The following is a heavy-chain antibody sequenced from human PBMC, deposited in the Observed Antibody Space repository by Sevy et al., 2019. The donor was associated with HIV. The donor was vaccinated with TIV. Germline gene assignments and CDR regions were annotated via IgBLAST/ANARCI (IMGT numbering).Heavy chain of an antibody. CDR2: IRHGGTRR. CDR1: GFSFSRYG. J-gene: IGHJ4*02. CDR3: ARDRNLGTGDFDY. D-gene: IGHD3-10*01. V-gene: IGHV3-7*01. Sequence: GGSLRLSCAASGFSFSRYGMSWVRQAPGKGLEWVANIRHGGTRRSYVDSVKGRFTISRDNAKNSLFLQMSSLRADDTAVYRCARDRNLGTGDFDYWGQGILVTVSS.